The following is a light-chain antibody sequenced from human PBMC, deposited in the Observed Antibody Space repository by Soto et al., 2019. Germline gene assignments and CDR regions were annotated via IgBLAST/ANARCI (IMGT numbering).Light chain of an antibody. CDR3: CSYTTSNTRQIV. V-gene: IGLV2-14*01. J-gene: IGLJ1*01. CDR2: DVS. Sequence: QSVLTQPASVSGSPGQSITISCTGTSSDVGGYNNVSWYQQHPGKAPTFMIYDVSNRPAGVSNRFSGSKSGNAASLTISGLQAEDEADYYCCSYTTSNTRQIVFGTGTKLTVL. CDR1: SSDVGGYNN.